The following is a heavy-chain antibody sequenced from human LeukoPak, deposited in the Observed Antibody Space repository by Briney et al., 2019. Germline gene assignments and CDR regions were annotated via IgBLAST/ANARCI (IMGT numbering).Heavy chain of an antibody. CDR2: ISSNGGST. V-gene: IGHV3-64*01. CDR1: GFTFSSYA. J-gene: IGHJ6*03. CDR3: ASGVAAGNYYYYYMDV. D-gene: IGHD6-13*01. Sequence: GGSLRLSCAASGFTFSSYAMHWVRQAPGKGLEYVSAISSNGGSTYYANSVKGRFTISRDNSKNTLFLQMNSLRAEDTAVYYCASGVAAGNYYYYYMDVWGKGTTVTISS.